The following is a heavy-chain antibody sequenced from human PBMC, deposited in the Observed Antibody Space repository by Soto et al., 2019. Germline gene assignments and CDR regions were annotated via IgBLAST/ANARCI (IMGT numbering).Heavy chain of an antibody. CDR2: IKSKTDGGTT. Sequence: GGSLRLSCAASGFTFSNAWMNWVRQAPGKGLEWVGRIKSKTDGGTTDYAAPVKGRFTISRDDSKNTLYLQMNSLKTEDTAVYYCTTDTYDYVWGSYREIISWGQGTLVTVSS. V-gene: IGHV3-15*07. D-gene: IGHD3-16*02. J-gene: IGHJ5*02. CDR1: GFTFSNAW. CDR3: TTDTYDYVWGSYREIIS.